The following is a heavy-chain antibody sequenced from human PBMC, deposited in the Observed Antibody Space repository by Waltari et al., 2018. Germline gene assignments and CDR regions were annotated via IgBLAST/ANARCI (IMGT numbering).Heavy chain of an antibody. Sequence: EVQLVESGGGVVQPGGSLRLSCEVSGFTFSRSWMTWVRQAPGKGLEWVANIKEDGSEKYYVDSVKGRFTISRDNAKNSLYLQMNSLRAEDTAVYYCARVPLMYSSSSRWRNWFDPWGQGTLVTVSS. CDR1: GFTFSRSW. V-gene: IGHV3-7*03. J-gene: IGHJ5*02. CDR2: IKEDGSEK. D-gene: IGHD6-6*01. CDR3: ARVPLMYSSSSRWRNWFDP.